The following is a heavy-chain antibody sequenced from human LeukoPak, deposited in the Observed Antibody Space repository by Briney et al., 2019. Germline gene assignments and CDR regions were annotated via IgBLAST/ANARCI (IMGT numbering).Heavy chain of an antibody. Sequence: PGGSLRLSCAASGFIVSNNDMSWVRQAPGKGLEWVSLIYSGGRTYYADSVKGRFTISRDNSKNTLYLQMNSLRGEDTAVYYCARGCFYDRSPYCPFDYWGQGTLSPSPQ. J-gene: IGHJ4*02. CDR3: ARGCFYDRSPYCPFDY. CDR1: GFIVSNND. V-gene: IGHV3-53*01. D-gene: IGHD3-22*01. CDR2: IYSGGRT.